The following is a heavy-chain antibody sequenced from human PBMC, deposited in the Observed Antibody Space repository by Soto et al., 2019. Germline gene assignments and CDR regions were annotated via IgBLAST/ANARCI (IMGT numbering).Heavy chain of an antibody. CDR1: VYTFTFYY. D-gene: IGHD4-17*01. Sequence: XSVKVSCKASVYTFTFYYMHWVRQAPGQGLEWMGWINPNSGGTNYAQKFQGWVTMTRDTSISTAYMELSRLRSDYTAVYYCARDCGYGDYYFDYWGQGTLVTVSS. J-gene: IGHJ4*02. CDR3: ARDCGYGDYYFDY. CDR2: INPNSGGT. V-gene: IGHV1-2*04.